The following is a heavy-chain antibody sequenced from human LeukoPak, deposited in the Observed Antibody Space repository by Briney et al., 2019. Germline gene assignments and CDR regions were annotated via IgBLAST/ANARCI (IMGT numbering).Heavy chain of an antibody. V-gene: IGHV3-33*03. CDR3: AKDEWLRPNNWFDP. Sequence: GGSLRLSCAASGFTFSSYGMHWLRQAPGKGLEWVAAIWYDGNTKYYADSAKGRFAISRDNSKDTLYLQMNSLRAEDTAVYYCAKDEWLRPNNWFDPWGQGTLVTVSS. CDR1: GFTFSSYG. CDR2: IWYDGNTK. J-gene: IGHJ5*02. D-gene: IGHD5-12*01.